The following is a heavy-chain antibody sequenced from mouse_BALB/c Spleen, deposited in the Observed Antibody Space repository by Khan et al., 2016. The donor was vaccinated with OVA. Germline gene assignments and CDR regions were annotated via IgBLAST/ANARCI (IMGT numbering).Heavy chain of an antibody. V-gene: IGHV1S41*01. CDR1: GYTFTSYW. CDR2: VSPGSGSP. D-gene: IGHD1-1*01. Sequence: DLVKPGASVKLSCKASGYTFTSYWINWIKQRPGQGLEWIGRVSPGSGSPYYNEMFKGKAAVTVDKSSSTAYIQLNSLSSEDSAVYYCTRANLSGNSLYAMDYWGQGTSVTVSS. J-gene: IGHJ4*01. CDR3: TRANLSGNSLYAMDY.